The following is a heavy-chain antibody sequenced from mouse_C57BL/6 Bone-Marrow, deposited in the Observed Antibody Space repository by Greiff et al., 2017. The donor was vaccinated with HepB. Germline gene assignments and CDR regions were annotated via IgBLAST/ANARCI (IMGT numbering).Heavy chain of an antibody. D-gene: IGHD1-1*01. V-gene: IGHV14-4*01. Sequence: EVQLQESGAELVRPGASVKLSCTASGFNFTDDYMHWVKQRPEQGLEWIGWIDPENGDTEYASKFQGKATITADTSSNTAYLQLSSLTSEDTAVYYCTTTEVAFYGYFDVWGKGTTVTVSS. CDR3: TTTEVAFYGYFDV. J-gene: IGHJ1*03. CDR2: IDPENGDT. CDR1: GFNFTDDY.